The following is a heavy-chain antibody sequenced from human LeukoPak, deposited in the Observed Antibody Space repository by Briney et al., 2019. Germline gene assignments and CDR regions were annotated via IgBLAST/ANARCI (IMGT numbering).Heavy chain of an antibody. D-gene: IGHD6-6*01. CDR1: GFTFSSYA. J-gene: IGHJ4*02. CDR2: ISGSGSTT. CDR3: AKEVWQNYYFDY. Sequence: PGGSLRLSCAASGFTFSSYAMSWVRQAPGKGLEWVSSISGSGSTTYYADSVKGRFTISRDNSKNTLYLQMNSLRAEDTAVYYCAKEVWQNYYFDYWGQGTLVTVSS. V-gene: IGHV3-23*01.